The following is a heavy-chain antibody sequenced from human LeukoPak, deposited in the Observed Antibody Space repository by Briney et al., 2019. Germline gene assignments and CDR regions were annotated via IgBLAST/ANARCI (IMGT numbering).Heavy chain of an antibody. CDR1: GFTFNDAW. J-gene: IGHJ4*02. Sequence: GGSLRLSCAASGFTFNDAWMSWVRQAPGRGLEWVGRIKSKSDGVTTDYAAPVKGRFTISRDDSKNTLYLQMNNLKTEDTAVYDCTTETRWELLFDYWGQGTLVTVSS. D-gene: IGHD1-26*01. CDR3: TTETRWELLFDY. CDR2: IKSKSDGVTT. V-gene: IGHV3-15*01.